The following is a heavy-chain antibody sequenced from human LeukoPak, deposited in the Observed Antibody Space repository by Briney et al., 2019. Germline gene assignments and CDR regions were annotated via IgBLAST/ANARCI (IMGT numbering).Heavy chain of an antibody. J-gene: IGHJ6*03. Sequence: GGSLRLSCGASGFSFSGYGMHWVRQAPGKGLEWVSSISSSSFKIGYADSVKGRFTISRDNSKNSLYLQMDSLRVEDTAVYYCVRDPSYGSSWYYYMDVWGKGTTVTVPS. V-gene: IGHV3-21*01. CDR2: ISSSSFKI. D-gene: IGHD6-13*01. CDR3: VRDPSYGSSWYYYMDV. CDR1: GFSFSGYG.